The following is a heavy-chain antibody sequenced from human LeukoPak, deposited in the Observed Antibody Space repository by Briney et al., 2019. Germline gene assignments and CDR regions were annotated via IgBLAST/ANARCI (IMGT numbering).Heavy chain of an antibody. V-gene: IGHV3-30*04. CDR2: IPYDGSNK. CDR1: GFTFSSYA. Sequence: PGGSLRLSCAASGFTFSSYAMSWVRQAPGKGLEWVALIPYDGSNKYYADSVKGRFTVSRDNSKNTLYLQMNSLRAEDTAVYYCVRGAYSSSWLNFDYWGQGTLVTVSS. J-gene: IGHJ4*02. CDR3: VRGAYSSSWLNFDY. D-gene: IGHD6-13*01.